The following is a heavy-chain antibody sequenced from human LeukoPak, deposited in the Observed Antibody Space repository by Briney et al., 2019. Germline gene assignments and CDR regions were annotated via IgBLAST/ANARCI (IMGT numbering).Heavy chain of an antibody. CDR2: ISGTGTTI. Sequence: GGSLRLSCAASGFIFSSYGMNWVRQAPGKGLEWVSYISGTGTTIYYVDSVKGRFTISRDNAKYSLHLQMDSLRADDTAVYSCARGGLGSWTFDSWGQGTLVTVSS. J-gene: IGHJ4*02. V-gene: IGHV3-48*04. CDR1: GFIFSSYG. CDR3: ARGGLGSWTFDS. D-gene: IGHD3-10*01.